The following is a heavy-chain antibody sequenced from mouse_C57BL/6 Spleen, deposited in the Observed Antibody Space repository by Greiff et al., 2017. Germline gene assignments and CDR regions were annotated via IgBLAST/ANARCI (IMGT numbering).Heavy chain of an antibody. CDR3: ARFGIGLDY. V-gene: IGHV1-50*01. D-gene: IGHD1-1*01. J-gene: IGHJ2*01. CDR2: IDPSDSYT. CDR1: GYTFTSYW. Sequence: VQLQQPGAELVKPGASVKLSCKASGYTFTSYWMQWVKQRPGQGLEWIGEIDPSDSYTNYNQKFKGKATLTVDTSSSTAFMQLSSLTSEDSAVYYCARFGIGLDYWGQGTTLTVSS.